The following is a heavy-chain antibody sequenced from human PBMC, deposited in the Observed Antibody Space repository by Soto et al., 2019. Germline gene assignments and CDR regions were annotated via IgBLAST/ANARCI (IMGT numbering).Heavy chain of an antibody. V-gene: IGHV4-59*01. CDR1: GGSISSYY. CDR3: ARSHGGNFDAFDI. J-gene: IGHJ3*02. D-gene: IGHD2-21*02. Sequence: SETLSLTCTVSGGSISSYYWSWIRQPPGKGLEWIGYNYYSGSTNYNPSLKSRVTISVDTSKNQFSLKLSSVTAADTAVYYCARSHGGNFDAFDIWGQGTMVTVSS. CDR2: NYYSGST.